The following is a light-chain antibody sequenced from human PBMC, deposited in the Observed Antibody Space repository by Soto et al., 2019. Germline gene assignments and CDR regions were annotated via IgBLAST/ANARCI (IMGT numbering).Light chain of an antibody. J-gene: IGKJ1*01. Sequence: EIVLTHSPATLSLSPGERATLSCSASQSVSSYLAWYQQKPGQAPRLLIYDASNRATGIPARFSGSGSGTDFTLTITSLQPEDSATYYCQQSDSTPWTFGQGTKVDI. CDR1: QSVSSY. CDR3: QQSDSTPWT. CDR2: DAS. V-gene: IGKV3-11*01.